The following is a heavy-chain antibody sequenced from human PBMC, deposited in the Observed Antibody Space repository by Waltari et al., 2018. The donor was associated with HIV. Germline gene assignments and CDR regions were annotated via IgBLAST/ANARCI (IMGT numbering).Heavy chain of an antibody. V-gene: IGHV1-69*02. Sequence: QVQLVQSGAEVKKPGSSVKVSCKASGGTFSSYTISWVRQAPGQGLEWMGRIIPILGIANYAQKFQGRVTITADKSTSTAYMELSSLRSEDTAVYYCATALGHYYYGMDVWGQGTTVTVSS. J-gene: IGHJ6*02. CDR2: IIPILGIA. CDR3: ATALGHYYYGMDV. CDR1: GGTFSSYT. D-gene: IGHD3-16*01.